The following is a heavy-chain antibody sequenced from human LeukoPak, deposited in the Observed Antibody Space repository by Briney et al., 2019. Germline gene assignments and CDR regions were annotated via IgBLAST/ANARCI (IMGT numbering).Heavy chain of an antibody. V-gene: IGHV1-18*01. CDR3: ARGGTYCSSTSCSSYYYYYGMDV. J-gene: IGHJ6*02. Sequence: APVKVSCKASGYTFTSYGISWVRQAPGQGLEWMGWISAYNGNTNYAQKLQGRVTMTTDTSTSTAYMELRSLRSDDTAVYYCARGGTYCSSTSCSSYYYYYGMDVWGQGTTVTVSS. D-gene: IGHD2-2*01. CDR2: ISAYNGNT. CDR1: GYTFTSYG.